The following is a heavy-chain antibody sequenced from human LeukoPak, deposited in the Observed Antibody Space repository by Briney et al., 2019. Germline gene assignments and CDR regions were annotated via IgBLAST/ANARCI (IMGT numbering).Heavy chain of an antibody. CDR3: ARDKMRIGSGYPAYYFDY. CDR2: INPNSGGT. CDR1: GYTFTGYY. D-gene: IGHD3-22*01. V-gene: IGHV1-2*06. J-gene: IGHJ4*02. Sequence: ASVKVSCKASGYTFTGYYMHWVRQAPGQGLEWMGRINPNSGGTNYAQKFQGRVTMTRDTSISTAYMELSRLRSDDTAVYYCARDKMRIGSGYPAYYFDYWGQGTLVTVSS.